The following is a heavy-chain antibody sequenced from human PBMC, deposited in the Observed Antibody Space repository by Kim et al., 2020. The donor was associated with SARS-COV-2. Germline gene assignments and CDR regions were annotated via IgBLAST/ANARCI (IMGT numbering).Heavy chain of an antibody. CDR2: GNT. V-gene: IGHV1-8*01. D-gene: IGHD3-16*01. Sequence: GNTVYARKFQRRVTMTRDTSMSTAYMELSILRSDDTAVYYCARGFGTYFDSWGQGTLVTVSA. J-gene: IGHJ4*02. CDR3: ARGFGTYFDS.